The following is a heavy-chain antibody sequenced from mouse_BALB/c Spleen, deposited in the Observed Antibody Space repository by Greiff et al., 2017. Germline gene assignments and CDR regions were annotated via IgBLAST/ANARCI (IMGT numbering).Heavy chain of an antibody. CDR2: IRNKANGYTT. J-gene: IGHJ4*01. D-gene: IGHD1-1*02. CDR1: GFTFTDYY. Sequence: EVKLVESGGGLVQPGGSLRLSCATSGFTFTDYYMSWVRQPPGKALEWLGFIRNKANGYTTEYSASVKGRFTISRDNSQSILYLQMNTLRAEDSATYYCARGYYYDYAMDYWGQGTSVTVSS. CDR3: ARGYYYDYAMDY. V-gene: IGHV7-3*02.